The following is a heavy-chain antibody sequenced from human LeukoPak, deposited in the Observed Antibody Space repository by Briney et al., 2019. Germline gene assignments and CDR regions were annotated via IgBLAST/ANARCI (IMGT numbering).Heavy chain of an antibody. CDR3: ARDRDSNWYPYHDY. CDR1: GFTVSSNY. D-gene: IGHD6-13*01. J-gene: IGHJ4*02. Sequence: GGSLRLSCAASGFTVSSNYMSWVRQAPGKGLEWMANIKPDGSQKYYVDSVKGRFTISRDNAKNSLYLQVDSLTAEDTAIYYCARDRDSNWYPYHDYWGQGVLVTVSS. V-gene: IGHV3-7*03. CDR2: IKPDGSQK.